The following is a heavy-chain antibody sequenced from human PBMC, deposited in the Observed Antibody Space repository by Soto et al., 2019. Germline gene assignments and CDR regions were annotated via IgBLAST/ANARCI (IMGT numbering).Heavy chain of an antibody. J-gene: IGHJ6*02. D-gene: IGHD2-21*02. CDR2: ISPYNGNT. Sequence: QVQLEQSGTEVRKPGASVKVSCKASGYTFPRHSISWLRQATGQALEWMGRISPYNGNTNYGQKVHGRFTLTTNTSPISACTGLRSLGSEERPRDYWAGSSYGCSRDSYLVVDVWGQGSPVSVSS. CDR1: GYTFPRHS. CDR3: AGSSYGCSRDSYLVVDV. V-gene: IGHV1-18*01.